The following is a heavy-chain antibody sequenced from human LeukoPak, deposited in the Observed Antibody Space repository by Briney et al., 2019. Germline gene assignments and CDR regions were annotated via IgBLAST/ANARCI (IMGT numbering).Heavy chain of an antibody. CDR1: GFSLSTSGVG. D-gene: IGHD3-16*02. J-gene: IGHJ4*02. CDR3: AHTDAFYDCIWGSYRKPNYFDY. V-gene: IGHV2-5*02. Sequence: SGPTLVNPTQTLTLTCTFSGFSLSTSGVGVGWIRQPPGKALEWLALIYWDDDKRYSPSLKSRLTITKDTSKNQVVLTMTNMDPVDTATYYCAHTDAFYDCIWGSYRKPNYFDYWGQGTLVTVSS. CDR2: IYWDDDK.